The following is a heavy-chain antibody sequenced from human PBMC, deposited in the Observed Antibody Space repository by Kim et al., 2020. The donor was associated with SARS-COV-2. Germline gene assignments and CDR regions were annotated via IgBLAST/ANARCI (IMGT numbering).Heavy chain of an antibody. J-gene: IGHJ4*02. Sequence: ADSVKGRFTISRDNAKNSLYLQMNSLRAEDTAVYYCARTLFDFWAAGVGYWGQGTLVTVSS. V-gene: IGHV3-11*03. CDR3: ARTLFDFWAAGVGY. D-gene: IGHD3-3*01.